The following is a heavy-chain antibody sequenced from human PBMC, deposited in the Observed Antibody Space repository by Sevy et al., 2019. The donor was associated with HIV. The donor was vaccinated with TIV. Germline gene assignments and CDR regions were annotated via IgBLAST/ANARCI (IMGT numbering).Heavy chain of an antibody. CDR1: GFTFDDYA. CDR3: VKDMDTRYDHYYMDV. J-gene: IGHJ6*03. V-gene: IGHV3-9*01. Sequence: SLKISCAASGFTFDDYAMHWVRQAPGKGLEWVSGIGWNSDLIAYTDSVMGRFTISRDNAKNSLYLQMNSLRAEDTALYYCVKDMDTRYDHYYMDVWGKGTTVTVS. CDR2: IGWNSDLI.